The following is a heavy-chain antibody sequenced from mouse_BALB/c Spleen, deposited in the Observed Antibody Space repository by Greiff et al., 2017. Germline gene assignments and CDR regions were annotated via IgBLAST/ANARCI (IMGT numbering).Heavy chain of an antibody. CDR1: GYTFTEYI. V-gene: IGHV1-62-2*01. J-gene: IGHJ4*01. CDR3: ASHVKILGYSDYYAMDY. CDR2: FYPGSGSI. Sequence: QVQLQQSGAELVKPGASVKLSCKASGYTFTEYIIHWVKQRSGQGLEWIGWFYPGSGSIKYNEKFKDKATLTADKSSSTVYMELSRLTSEDSAVYFCASHVKILGYSDYYAMDYWGQGTSVTVSS. D-gene: IGHD2-3*01.